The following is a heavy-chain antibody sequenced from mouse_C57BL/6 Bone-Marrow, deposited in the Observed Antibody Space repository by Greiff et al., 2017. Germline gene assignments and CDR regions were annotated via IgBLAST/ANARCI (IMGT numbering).Heavy chain of an antibody. V-gene: IGHV14-2*01. D-gene: IGHD2-2*01. CDR2: IDPEDGET. CDR3: ARSAGYYLDFDV. J-gene: IGHJ1*03. CDR1: GFNIKDYY. Sequence: VQLQQSGAELVKPGASAKLSCTASGFNIKDYYMHWVKQRTEQGLEWIGRIDPEDGETTYAPKFQGKATITADTSSNTAYLRLSSLPSEDTSVDYCARSAGYYLDFDVWGTGTTVTVAS.